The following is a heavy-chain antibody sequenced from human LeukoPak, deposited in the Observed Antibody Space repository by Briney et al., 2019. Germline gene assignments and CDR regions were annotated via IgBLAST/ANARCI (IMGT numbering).Heavy chain of an antibody. V-gene: IGHV4-4*07. CDR2: IYSSGST. CDR1: GGSISTYY. CDR3: ARVRGSSSWYRRYYYYYMDV. D-gene: IGHD6-13*01. Sequence: SSETLSLTCTVSGGSISTYYWSWIRQPAGKGLEWIGRIYSSGSTNYNPSLKSRVTMSVDTSKNQFSLKLSSVTAADTAVYYCARVRGSSSWYRRYYYYYMDVWGKGTTVTVSS. J-gene: IGHJ6*03.